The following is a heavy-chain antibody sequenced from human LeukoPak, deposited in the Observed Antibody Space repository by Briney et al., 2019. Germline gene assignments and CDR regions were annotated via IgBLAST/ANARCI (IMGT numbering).Heavy chain of an antibody. CDR2: ISSSGAYT. Sequence: PGGSLRLSCAASGFTFSDYYVSWIRQAPGKGLEWVSYISSSGAYTNYADSVKGRFTISRDNAKNTLYLQMNSLRAEDTAVYYCVKRDGYKPWDYNGMDVWGQGTTVTVSS. J-gene: IGHJ6*02. CDR1: GFTFSDYY. V-gene: IGHV3-11*06. CDR3: VKRDGYKPWDYNGMDV. D-gene: IGHD5-24*01.